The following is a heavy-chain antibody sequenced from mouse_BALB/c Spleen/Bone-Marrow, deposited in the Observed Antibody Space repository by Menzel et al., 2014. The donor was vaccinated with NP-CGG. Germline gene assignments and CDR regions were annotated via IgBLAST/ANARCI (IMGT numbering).Heavy chain of an antibody. CDR2: IFPGDGDT. Sequence: VQLQQSGAELARPGASVKLSCKASGYIFTSYWMQWVKQRPGQGLDWIGAIFPGDGDTRYTQKFKGEATLTADKSSSTAFMQLSSLASEDSAVYYCAREGGYWGQGTTLRVSS. CDR1: GYIFTSYW. J-gene: IGHJ2*01. CDR3: AREGGY. V-gene: IGHV1-87*01.